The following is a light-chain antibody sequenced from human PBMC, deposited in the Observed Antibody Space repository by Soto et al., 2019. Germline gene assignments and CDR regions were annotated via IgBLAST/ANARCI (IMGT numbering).Light chain of an antibody. CDR1: SSDIGAGYR. CDR2: DNT. CDR3: SSYAGSNIPYV. J-gene: IGLJ1*01. Sequence: QSVLTQPPSVSGAPGERVTISCTGSSSDIGAGYRVRWYQQVPGTAPKLLIYDNTNRPSGVSVRFSGSKSGTSASLAISGLQAEDEADYYCSSYAGSNIPYVFGTGTKLTVL. V-gene: IGLV1-40*01.